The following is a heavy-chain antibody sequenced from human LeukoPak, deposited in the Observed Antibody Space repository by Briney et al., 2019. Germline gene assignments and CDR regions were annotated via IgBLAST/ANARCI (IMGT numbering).Heavy chain of an antibody. CDR2: FGPKSGGS. D-gene: IGHD1-26*01. V-gene: IGHV1-2*02. J-gene: IGHJ4*02. Sequence: ASVKVSCKASGYTFTDYYLHWVRQAPGQGLEWMGWFGPKSGGSNYAQKFQGRVTMIRDTSISTLYMELNRLTSDDTAVYSCARDPSTKYYFDYWGQGTLVTVSS. CDR1: GYTFTDYY. CDR3: ARDPSTKYYFDY.